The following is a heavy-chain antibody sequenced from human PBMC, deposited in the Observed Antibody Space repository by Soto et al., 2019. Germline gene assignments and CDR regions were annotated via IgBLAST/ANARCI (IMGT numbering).Heavy chain of an antibody. CDR1: GGTFSSYA. CDR2: IIPTFGTA. J-gene: IGHJ6*02. Sequence: QVQLVQSGAEVKKPGSSVKVSCKASGGTFSSYAISWLRQAPGQGLEWMGGIIPTFGTANYAQKFQGRVTITADKATSTAYVELSSLRSEDTAVYYCARYYYDSSVYYYDVPYYYYVMDVWGQGTTVAVSS. CDR3: ARYYYDSSVYYYDVPYYYYVMDV. D-gene: IGHD3-22*01. V-gene: IGHV1-69*06.